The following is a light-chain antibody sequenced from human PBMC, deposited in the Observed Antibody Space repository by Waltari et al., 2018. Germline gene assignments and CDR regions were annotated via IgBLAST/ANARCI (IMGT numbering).Light chain of an antibody. CDR2: GAS. CDR3: QHYVRLPAT. Sequence: EIVLTHSPGSLSSSPGERVTISWRASQSVSRALAWYQQKPGQAPRLLIFGASNRATGIPDRFSGSGSETDFSLTISRLEPEDFAVYYCQHYVRLPATFGRGTKVEIK. J-gene: IGKJ1*01. V-gene: IGKV3-20*01. CDR1: QSVSRA.